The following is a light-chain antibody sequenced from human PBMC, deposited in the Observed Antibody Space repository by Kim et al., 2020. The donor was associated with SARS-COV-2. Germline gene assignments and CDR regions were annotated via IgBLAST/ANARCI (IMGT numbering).Light chain of an antibody. V-gene: IGLV2-14*01. Sequence: QSALTQPASVSGSPGQSITISCTGTSSDVGGYNYVSWYQQHPGKAPKLMIYDVSKRPSGVSNHFSGSKSGNTASLTISGLQAEDEADYYCSSYTSSSTYVFGTGTKV. CDR2: DVS. J-gene: IGLJ1*01. CDR1: SSDVGGYNY. CDR3: SSYTSSSTYV.